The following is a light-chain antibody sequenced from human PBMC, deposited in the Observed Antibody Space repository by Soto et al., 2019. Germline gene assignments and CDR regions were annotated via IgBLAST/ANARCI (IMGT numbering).Light chain of an antibody. J-gene: IGKJ1*01. Sequence: DIQMTQSPSTLSASVWDRVTITCRASASISSWLAWYQQQPGKAPKLLIYKSSILENGVPSRFSGGGSGTEFTLTISSLQPDDFATYYCQQYGAFGQGTKV. CDR2: KSS. CDR3: QQYGA. CDR1: ASISSW. V-gene: IGKV1-5*03.